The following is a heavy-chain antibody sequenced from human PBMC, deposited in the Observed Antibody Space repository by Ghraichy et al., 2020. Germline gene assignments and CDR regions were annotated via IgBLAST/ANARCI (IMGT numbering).Heavy chain of an antibody. D-gene: IGHD3-22*01. Sequence: ASVKVSCKASGYTFTSFGISWVRQAPGQGLEWMGWISTYNGNTNYAQRLQGRVTMTTDTSTTTAYMDLRSLSSDDTAVYYCARRTGVTRYYDTSGYIDYWGQGTLVTVSS. CDR1: GYTFTSFG. CDR3: ARRTGVTRYYDTSGYIDY. CDR2: ISTYNGNT. J-gene: IGHJ4*02. V-gene: IGHV1-18*01.